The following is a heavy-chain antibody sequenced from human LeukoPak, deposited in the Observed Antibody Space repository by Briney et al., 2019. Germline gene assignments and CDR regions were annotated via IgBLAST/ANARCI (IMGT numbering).Heavy chain of an antibody. D-gene: IGHD6-13*01. J-gene: IGHJ4*02. CDR3: ARDLPQQLVYDY. V-gene: IGHV3-7*01. CDR1: GFTFSSYW. Sequence: AGGSLTLSCAASGFTFSSYWVSWVRQAPGKGLEGVANIRQGGSEKYYVDSVKGRFTISRDNAKNSLYLQMNSLRAEDTAVYYCARDLPQQLVYDYWGQGTLVTVSS. CDR2: IRQGGSEK.